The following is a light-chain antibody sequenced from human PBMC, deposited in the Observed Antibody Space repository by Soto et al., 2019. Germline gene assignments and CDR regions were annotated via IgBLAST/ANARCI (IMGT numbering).Light chain of an antibody. CDR1: QSISSNH. CDR2: GTS. J-gene: IGKJ1*01. V-gene: IGKV3-20*01. Sequence: EIVLTQSPGTLSVSPGERATLSCRASQSISSNHLAWYQQKPGQAPRLLIYGTSSRATGIPDRFSGSGYGTDFTLTISRLEPEDSAIYYFKQYVSWMFGPGTKVEIK. CDR3: KQYVSWM.